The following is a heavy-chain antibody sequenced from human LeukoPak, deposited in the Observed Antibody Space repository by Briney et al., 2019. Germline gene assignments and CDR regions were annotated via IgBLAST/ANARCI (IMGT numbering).Heavy chain of an antibody. CDR2: ISGSGDTT. V-gene: IGHV3-23*01. Sequence: GGSLRLSCAASGFKFSSYVMRWVRQAPGKALEWVSVISGSGDTTYYADSVKGRFTISRDNSKNTLYLQMNSLRAEDTAVYYCAAARVPEYFQHWGQGTLVTVSS. J-gene: IGHJ1*01. CDR1: GFKFSSYV. D-gene: IGHD5-18*01. CDR3: AAARVPEYFQH.